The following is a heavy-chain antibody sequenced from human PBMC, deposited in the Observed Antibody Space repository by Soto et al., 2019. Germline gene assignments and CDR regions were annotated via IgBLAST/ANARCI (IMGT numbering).Heavy chain of an antibody. Sequence: QVRLQESGPGLVKPSETLSLTCTVSGGSISSYYWSWIRQPPGKGLEWIGYMYNTGSTIYNPSLKRRVTISVDTSKNQFSLKLNSVTAADTAAYYCARGTWGYCGADCYPLDVWGQGTMVTLSS. CDR3: ARGTWGYCGADCYPLDV. CDR2: MYNTGST. D-gene: IGHD2-21*02. V-gene: IGHV4-59*01. J-gene: IGHJ6*02. CDR1: GGSISSYY.